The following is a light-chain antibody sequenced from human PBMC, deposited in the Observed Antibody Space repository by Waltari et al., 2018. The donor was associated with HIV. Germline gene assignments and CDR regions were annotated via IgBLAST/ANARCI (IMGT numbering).Light chain of an antibody. CDR2: EVT. J-gene: IGLJ2*01. Sequence: QSALTQPPSASGSPGQPVHIACTGSTSHIGSYTYVSWYQQYPVKAPKPMIYEVTKRPSGVPDRFSGSKSGNTASLTVAGRQAEDEADYYCSSYAGSNNYVVFGGGTRLTVL. CDR1: TSHIGSYTY. V-gene: IGLV2-8*01. CDR3: SSYAGSNNYVV.